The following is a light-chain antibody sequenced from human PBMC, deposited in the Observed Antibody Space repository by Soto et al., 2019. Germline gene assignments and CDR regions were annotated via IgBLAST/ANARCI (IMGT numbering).Light chain of an antibody. J-gene: IGKJ2*01. V-gene: IGKV4-1*01. CDR2: WAS. Sequence: DIVMTQSPDSLAVSLGERATINCKSSQSVLYSSNNKNDLAWYQQKPGQPPKLLIYWASTREFGVPDRFSGSGSETDFTLTISSLQSEDVAVYYCHQYYDTPYTFGQGTKVEIK. CDR1: QSVLYSSNNKND. CDR3: HQYYDTPYT.